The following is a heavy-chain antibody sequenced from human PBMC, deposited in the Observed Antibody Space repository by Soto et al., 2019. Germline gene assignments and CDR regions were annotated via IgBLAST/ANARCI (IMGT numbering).Heavy chain of an antibody. CDR3: AKVDNWNARRNYYYYGMDV. V-gene: IGHV3-23*01. CDR2: FSGSGGST. Sequence: EVQLLESGGGLVQPGGSLRLSCAASGFTFSSYGMSWVRQAPGKGLEWVSAFSGSGGSTYYADSVKGRFTISRDNSKNTLYLQRNSLRVEDTAVYDCAKVDNWNARRNYYYYGMDVWGQGTTVTVSS. D-gene: IGHD1-20*01. CDR1: GFTFSSYG. J-gene: IGHJ6*02.